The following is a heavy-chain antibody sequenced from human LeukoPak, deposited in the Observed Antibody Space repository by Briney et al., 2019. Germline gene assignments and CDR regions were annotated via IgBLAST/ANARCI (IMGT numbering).Heavy chain of an antibody. Sequence: PGGSLRLSCAASGFTFSSYWMSWVRQAPGKGLEWVANIKQDGSEKYYVDSVKGRFTISRDSAKKSLYLQMNSLRAEDTALYYCAKTTTQWLGFDYWGQGTLVTVSS. CDR2: IKQDGSEK. CDR1: GFTFSSYW. D-gene: IGHD6-19*01. V-gene: IGHV3-7*03. CDR3: AKTTTQWLGFDY. J-gene: IGHJ4*02.